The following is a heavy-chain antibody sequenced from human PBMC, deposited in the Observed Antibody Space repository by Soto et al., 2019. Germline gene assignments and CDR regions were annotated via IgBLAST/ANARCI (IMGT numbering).Heavy chain of an antibody. Sequence: PGGSLSLSCAATRFTFDDYAMPWVRQAPGKGLEWVSGISWNSGSIGYADSVKGRFTISRDNAKNSLYLQMNSLRAEDTALYYCAKGKVGAVAGNFDYWGQGT. CDR3: AKGKVGAVAGNFDY. V-gene: IGHV3-9*01. J-gene: IGHJ4*02. CDR1: RFTFDDYA. D-gene: IGHD6-19*01. CDR2: ISWNSGSI.